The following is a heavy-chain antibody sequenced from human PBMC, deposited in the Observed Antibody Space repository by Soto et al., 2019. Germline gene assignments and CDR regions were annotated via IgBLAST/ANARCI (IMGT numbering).Heavy chain of an antibody. CDR1: GFTFISYW. CDR3: AKGGRQWLVTSDFNY. Sequence: GGSLRRSCAASGFTFISYWMHWVRQAPGKGLEWVAVVSHDGRNTHYADSVKGRFTISRDSSKNTVSLEMTSLRAEDTAVYYCAKGGRQWLVTSDFNYWGQGALVTAPQ. J-gene: IGHJ4*02. CDR2: VSHDGRNT. D-gene: IGHD6-19*01. V-gene: IGHV3-30*18.